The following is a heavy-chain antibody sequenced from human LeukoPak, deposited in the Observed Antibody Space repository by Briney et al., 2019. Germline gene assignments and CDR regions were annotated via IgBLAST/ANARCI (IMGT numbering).Heavy chain of an antibody. CDR1: GYTFTAYY. J-gene: IGHJ6*02. D-gene: IGHD7-27*01. CDR3: AKGGGLGTTYYYNGMDV. Sequence: GASVKVSCKASGYTFTAYYVHWVRQAPGQGLEWMGWINPNHGGTIFAPKFQDRLTMTRDTSTSTVYMELSGLRSDDTAVYYCAKGGGLGTTYYYNGMDVWGPGTTVTVSS. CDR2: INPNHGGT. V-gene: IGHV1-2*02.